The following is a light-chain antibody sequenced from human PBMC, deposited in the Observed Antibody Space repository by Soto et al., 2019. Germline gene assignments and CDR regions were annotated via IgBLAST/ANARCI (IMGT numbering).Light chain of an antibody. J-gene: IGKJ5*01. CDR1: QNVLSN. CDR3: QQYNNWPIT. V-gene: IGKV3-15*01. CDR2: GAS. Sequence: EIVMTQSPATLSVSPVEIATLSFRASQNVLSNLAWYQQKPGQAPRLLIYGASTRATGLPARFSGSGSGTQFTLTISSLQSEDFAVYYCQQYNNWPITCGQGTRLEIK.